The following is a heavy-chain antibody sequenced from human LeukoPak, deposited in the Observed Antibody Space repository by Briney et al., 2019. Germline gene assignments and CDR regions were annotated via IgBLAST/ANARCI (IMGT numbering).Heavy chain of an antibody. CDR3: ATDRGWRTSGYYLYYFEY. J-gene: IGHJ4*02. D-gene: IGHD3-3*01. Sequence: GGSLRLSCEASGLIFTNYFMSWVRQAPGKGLEWVDSIKHDGSEKYYVDSVRGRFTISRDNTMNSLYLQMSSLRAEDTAVYYCATDRGWRTSGYYLYYFEYWGQGTLVTFSS. CDR1: GLIFTNYF. V-gene: IGHV3-7*01. CDR2: IKHDGSEK.